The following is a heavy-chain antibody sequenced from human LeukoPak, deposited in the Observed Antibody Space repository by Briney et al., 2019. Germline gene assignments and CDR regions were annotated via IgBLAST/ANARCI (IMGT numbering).Heavy chain of an antibody. CDR2: INHSGST. V-gene: IGHV4-34*01. CDR3: ARLLPRTGTTAYYFHNDMDV. CDR1: GGSFSGYY. Sequence: PSETLSLTCAVYGGSFSGYYWSWIRQPPGKGLEWIGEINHSGSTNYNPSLKSRVIISIDTSKNQFSLKLSSVTAADTADYYCARLLPRTGTTAYYFHNDMDVWGKGTTVTISS. D-gene: IGHD1-1*01. J-gene: IGHJ6*03.